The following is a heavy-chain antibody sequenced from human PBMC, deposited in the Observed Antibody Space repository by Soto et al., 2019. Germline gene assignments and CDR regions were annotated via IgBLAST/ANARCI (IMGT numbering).Heavy chain of an antibody. J-gene: IGHJ4*02. Sequence: ASVKVSCKASGHTFTGHHMHWVRQAPGQGLEWMGLIDLDIGDTKYAQKFQGRVTSTSDTSITTAYMELRGLRSDDTAVNYCALEPTGTAGFDYWGQGTLVTVSS. CDR1: GHTFTGHH. CDR3: ALEPTGTAGFDY. D-gene: IGHD2-21*02. CDR2: IDLDIGDT. V-gene: IGHV1-2*02.